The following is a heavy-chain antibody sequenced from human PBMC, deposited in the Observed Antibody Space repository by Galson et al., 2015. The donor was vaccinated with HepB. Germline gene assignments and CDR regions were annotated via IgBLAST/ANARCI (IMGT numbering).Heavy chain of an antibody. J-gene: IGHJ6*02. CDR1: GFTFSGSA. CDR2: IRSKANSYAT. CDR3: TRLVRYYYYGIDV. Sequence: SLRLSCAASGFTFSGSAMHWVRQASGKGLEWVGRIRSKANSYATAYAASVEGRFTISRDDSKNTAYLQMNSLKTEDTAVYYCTRLVRYYYYGIDVWGQGTTVTVSS. V-gene: IGHV3-73*01.